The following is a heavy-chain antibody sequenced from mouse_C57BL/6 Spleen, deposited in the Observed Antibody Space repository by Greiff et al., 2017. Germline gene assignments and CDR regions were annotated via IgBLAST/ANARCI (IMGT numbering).Heavy chain of an antibody. D-gene: IGHD1-1*01. CDR2: ISNGGGST. CDR3: ARQDTTVVGAMDY. CDR1: GFTFSDYY. J-gene: IGHJ4*01. V-gene: IGHV5-12*01. Sequence: EVQRVESGGGLVQPGGSLKLSCAASGFTFSDYYMYWVRQTPEKRLEWVAYISNGGGSTYYPDTVKGRFTISRDNAKNTLYLQMSRLKSEDTAMYYCARQDTTVVGAMDYWGQGTSVTVSS.